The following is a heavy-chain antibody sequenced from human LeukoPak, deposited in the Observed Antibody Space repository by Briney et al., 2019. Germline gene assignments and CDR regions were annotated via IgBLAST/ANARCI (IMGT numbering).Heavy chain of an antibody. CDR2: IIPIFGIA. D-gene: IGHD5-18*01. CDR1: GGTFSSYA. Sequence: SVKVSCKASGGTFSSYAISWVRQAPGQGLEWMGRIIPIFGIANYAQKFQGRVTITADKSTSTAYMELSSLRSEDTAVYYCVTAMIRGEYYYYGMDVWGQGTAVTVSS. J-gene: IGHJ6*02. CDR3: VTAMIRGEYYYYGMDV. V-gene: IGHV1-69*04.